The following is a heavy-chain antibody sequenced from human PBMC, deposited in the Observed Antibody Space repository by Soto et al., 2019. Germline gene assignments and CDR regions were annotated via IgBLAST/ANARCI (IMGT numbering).Heavy chain of an antibody. J-gene: IGHJ5*02. D-gene: IGHD2-2*01. CDR1: GFSFSKYG. CDR2: VSSDGNNK. V-gene: IGHV3-30*18. CDR3: AKDRVIQLLPIWPDP. Sequence: WGALLLPCAASGFSFSKYGMHWVRQAPGRGLEWVAFVSSDGNNKYYGDSVKGRFTISRDNSKNMVFLQVDSLRVDDTAVYYCAKDRVIQLLPIWPDPWGQGTLVTVSS.